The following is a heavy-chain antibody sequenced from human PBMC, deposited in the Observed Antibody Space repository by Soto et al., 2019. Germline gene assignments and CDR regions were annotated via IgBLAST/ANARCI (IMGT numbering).Heavy chain of an antibody. CDR2: ITYEGSQI. CDR3: AKGRGEMNWANYYGLDV. CDR1: GFTFPRFG. V-gene: IGHV3-30*18. Sequence: QVQLVESGGGVVQPGRSMRLSCAASGFTFPRFGMHWVRPAPGKGLEWVALITYEGSQIYYADAVKGRFTISRDNGDNTLSLQMDNLRTEDTATYFCAKGRGEMNWANYYGLDVWGQGTTVTVS. D-gene: IGHD7-27*01. J-gene: IGHJ6*02.